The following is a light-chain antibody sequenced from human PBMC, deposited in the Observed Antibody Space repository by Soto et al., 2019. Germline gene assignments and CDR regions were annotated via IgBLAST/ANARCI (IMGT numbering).Light chain of an antibody. J-gene: IGKJ4*01. V-gene: IGKV4-1*01. CDR1: QSVLYSSNNKNY. CDR3: QQYYSTLPLT. Sequence: DIVMTQSPDSLAVSLGERATINCKYSQSVLYSSNNKNYLAWYQQKPGQPPKLLIYWASTRESGVPDRFSGSGSGTDFTLTISSLQAEDVAVYCCQQYYSTLPLTFGGGTKVEIK. CDR2: WAS.